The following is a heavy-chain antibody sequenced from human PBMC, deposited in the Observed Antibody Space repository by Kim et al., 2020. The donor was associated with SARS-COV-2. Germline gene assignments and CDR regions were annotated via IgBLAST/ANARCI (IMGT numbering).Heavy chain of an antibody. D-gene: IGHD6-6*01. V-gene: IGHV1-8*01. CDR3: ARVPYSSSLGLYYYYYGMDV. J-gene: IGHJ6*02. Sequence: ASVKVSCKASGYTFTSYDINWVRQATGQGLEWMGWMNPNSGNTGYAQKFQGRVTMTRNTSISTAYMELSSLRSEDTAVYYCARVPYSSSLGLYYYYYGMDVWGQGTTVTVSS. CDR2: MNPNSGNT. CDR1: GYTFTSYD.